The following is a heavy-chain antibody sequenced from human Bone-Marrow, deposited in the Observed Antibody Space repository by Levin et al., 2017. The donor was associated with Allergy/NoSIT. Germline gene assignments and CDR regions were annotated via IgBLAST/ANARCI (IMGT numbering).Heavy chain of an antibody. CDR1: GFSFEDFA. J-gene: IGHJ1*01. D-gene: IGHD3-22*01. CDR2: ISWNSGTR. CDR3: AKSYRGYYDSSSSEYFQH. V-gene: IGHV3-9*01. Sequence: GGSLRLSCAASGFSFEDFAMHWVRQAPGKGLEWVAGISWNSGTRGYADSLKGRVTISRDDAKNSLYLQMNSLRAEDTALYYCAKSYRGYYDSSSSEYFQHWGQGTLVTVSS.